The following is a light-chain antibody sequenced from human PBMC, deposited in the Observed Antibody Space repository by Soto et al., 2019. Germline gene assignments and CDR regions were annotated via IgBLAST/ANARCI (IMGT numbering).Light chain of an antibody. CDR3: QQYNNWLRT. J-gene: IGKJ1*01. Sequence: EIEMTQSPATLSLAPGERVTLSCRASESVSTNLAWYQQKAGQAPRLLIYGASTRATGIPARFSGSGSGTEFTLTISSLQYEDFAVYYCQQYNNWLRTLGQGTKVDIK. CDR2: GAS. CDR1: ESVSTN. V-gene: IGKV3-15*01.